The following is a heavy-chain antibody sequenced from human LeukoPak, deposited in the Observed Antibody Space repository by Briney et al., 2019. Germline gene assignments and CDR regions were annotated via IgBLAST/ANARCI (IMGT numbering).Heavy chain of an antibody. CDR2: IYYSGST. CDR1: GGSISSSSYY. V-gene: IGHV4-39*07. D-gene: IGHD3-10*01. J-gene: IGHJ4*02. CDR3: APSPISELLWFGETPVYFDY. Sequence: SSETLSLTCTVSGGSISSSSYYWGWIRQPPGKGLEWIGSIYYSGSTYYNPSLKSRVTISVDTSKNQFSLKLSSVTAADTAVYYCAPSPISELLWFGETPVYFDYWGQGTLVTVSS.